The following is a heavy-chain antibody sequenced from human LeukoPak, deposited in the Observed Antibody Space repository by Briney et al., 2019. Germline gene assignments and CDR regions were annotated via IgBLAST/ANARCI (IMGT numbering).Heavy chain of an antibody. D-gene: IGHD5-18*01. Sequence: GGSLSLSRAASLFIFRDAWLSWVRPAAAKGREWVGRIISETDGGKTDYAAPVKGRFTISRDDSKSTVYLQIISLKTEDTAVYFCAHRDTAMVRVDYWGQGTLVTVSS. CDR1: LFIFRDAW. CDR3: AHRDTAMVRVDY. V-gene: IGHV3-15*01. J-gene: IGHJ4*02. CDR2: IISETDGGKT.